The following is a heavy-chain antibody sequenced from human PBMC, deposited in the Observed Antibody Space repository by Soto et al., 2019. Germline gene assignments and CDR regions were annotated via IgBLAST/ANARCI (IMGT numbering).Heavy chain of an antibody. J-gene: IGHJ6*03. CDR3: TRDNGITMVRGVIVYYYYYMDV. CDR1: GFTFGDYA. Sequence: GGSLRLSCTASGFTFGDYAMSWFRQAPGKGLEWVGFIRSKAYGGTTEYAASVKGRFTISRDDSKSIAYLQMNSLKTEDTAVYYCTRDNGITMVRGVIVYYYYYMDVWGKGTTVTVS. CDR2: IRSKAYGGTT. V-gene: IGHV3-49*03. D-gene: IGHD3-10*01.